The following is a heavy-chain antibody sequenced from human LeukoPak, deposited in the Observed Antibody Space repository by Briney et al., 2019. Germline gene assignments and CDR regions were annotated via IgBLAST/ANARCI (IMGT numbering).Heavy chain of an antibody. CDR3: ARVTYYYDSSGSDSTFDY. J-gene: IGHJ4*02. CDR2: ISAYNGNT. CDR1: GYTFTSYG. D-gene: IGHD3-22*01. V-gene: IGHV1-18*01. Sequence: ASVKVSCKASGYTFTSYGISWMRQAPGQGLEWMGWISAYNGNTNYAQKLQGRVTMTTDTSTSTAYMELRSLRSDDTAVYYCARVTYYYDSSGSDSTFDYWGQGTLVTVSS.